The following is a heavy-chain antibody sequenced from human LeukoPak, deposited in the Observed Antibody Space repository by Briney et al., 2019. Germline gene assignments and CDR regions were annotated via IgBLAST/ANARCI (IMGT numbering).Heavy chain of an antibody. CDR3: ARLHNLGSGFDM. Sequence: GGSLRLSCAASGFTFSSYWMHWVRHAPGKGLVWVSRINSDGSSTTYADSVKGRFAISRDNAKNTLYLQMDSLSAEDTALYYCARLHNLGSGFDMWGQETMLTV. CDR1: GFTFSSYW. CDR2: INSDGSST. V-gene: IGHV3-74*01. D-gene: IGHD3-3*01. J-gene: IGHJ3*02.